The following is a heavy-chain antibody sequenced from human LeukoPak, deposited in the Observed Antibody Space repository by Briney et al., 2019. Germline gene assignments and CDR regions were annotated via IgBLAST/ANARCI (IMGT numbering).Heavy chain of an antibody. CDR1: GYGFLGYY. J-gene: IGHJ4*02. V-gene: IGHV1-2*02. CDR3: AKADKQFWSGYIHY. Sequence: GASVKVSCKASGYGFLGYYLYWVRQAPGQGLEWMGWINPNTGVTKFAQKFQGRGTMTRDTSISTAYMELSSLRSDDTAVYYCAKADKQFWSGYIHYWGQGTLVTVSS. CDR2: INPNTGVT. D-gene: IGHD3-3*01.